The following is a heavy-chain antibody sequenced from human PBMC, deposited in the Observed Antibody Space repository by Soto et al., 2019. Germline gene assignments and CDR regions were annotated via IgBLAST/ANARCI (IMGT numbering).Heavy chain of an antibody. Sequence: SCKASGYTFTSYDINWIRQPLGKGPEWIGYTYYNGDTKYNPALKSRVTMSVDTSKNQFSLRLSSVTAADTAVYFCARGPGYIDGWRTFDFWGRGIPVTVSS. CDR1: GYTFTSYD. D-gene: IGHD6-19*01. J-gene: IGHJ4*02. CDR2: TYYNGDT. CDR3: ARGPGYIDGWRTFDF. V-gene: IGHV4-59*01.